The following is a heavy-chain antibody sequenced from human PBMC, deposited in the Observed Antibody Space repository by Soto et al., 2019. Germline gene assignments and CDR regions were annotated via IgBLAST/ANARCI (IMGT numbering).Heavy chain of an antibody. CDR1: GFTFSSYS. CDR2: ISSSSSYI. V-gene: IGHV3-21*01. D-gene: IGHD3-3*01. Sequence: GGSLRLSCAASGFTFSSYSMNWVRQAPGKGLEWVSSISSSSSYIYYADSVKGRFTISRDNAKNSLYLQMNSLRAEDTAVYYCARDTTIFGVPKYYMDVWGKGTTVTVSS. CDR3: ARDTTIFGVPKYYMDV. J-gene: IGHJ6*03.